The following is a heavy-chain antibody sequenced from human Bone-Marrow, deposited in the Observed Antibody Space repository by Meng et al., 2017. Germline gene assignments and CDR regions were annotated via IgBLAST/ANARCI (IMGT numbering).Heavy chain of an antibody. J-gene: IGHJ4*02. D-gene: IGHD1-1*01. CDR2: IYYSGST. CDR3: ARAFDNPYYFYY. CDR1: GGSISSYY. Sequence: SETLSLTCTVSGGSISSYYWSWIRQPPGKGLEWIGYIYYSGSTNYNPSLKSRVTISVDTSKNQFSLKLSSVTAADTAVYYCARAFDNPYYFYYWGQGTLVTVSS. V-gene: IGHV4-59*01.